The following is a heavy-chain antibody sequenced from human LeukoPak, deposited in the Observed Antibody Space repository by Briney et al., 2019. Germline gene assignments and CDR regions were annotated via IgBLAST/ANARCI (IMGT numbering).Heavy chain of an antibody. J-gene: IGHJ4*02. CDR1: GFTVSSNY. CDR3: AMATWVGGLDY. Sequence: PGGSLRLSCAASGFTVSSNYMSWVRQAPGKGLEWVSVIYRGGSTYYADSVKGRFTISRDNSKNTLYLQMNKLRAEDTAVYYCAMATWVGGLDYWGQGTLVTVSS. CDR2: IYRGGST. D-gene: IGHD1-26*01. V-gene: IGHV3-66*01.